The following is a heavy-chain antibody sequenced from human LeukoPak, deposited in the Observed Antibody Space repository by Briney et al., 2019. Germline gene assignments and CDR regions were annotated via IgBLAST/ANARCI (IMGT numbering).Heavy chain of an antibody. J-gene: IGHJ6*03. Sequence: PGGSLRLSCAASGFTFDTYRMNWVRQAPGKGLEWVSSISTISGSSSYIYYADSVKGRFTISRDNAKNSLDLQMNSLRAEDTAVYYCARAEMANSWDYMDVWGKGTTVTVSS. CDR2: ISTISGSSSYI. CDR1: GFTFDTYR. CDR3: ARAEMANSWDYMDV. V-gene: IGHV3-21*01. D-gene: IGHD5-24*01.